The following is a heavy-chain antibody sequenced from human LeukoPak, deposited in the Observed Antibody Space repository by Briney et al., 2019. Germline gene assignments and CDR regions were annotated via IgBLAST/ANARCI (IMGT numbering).Heavy chain of an antibody. J-gene: IGHJ4*02. CDR2: IWYDGSNK. V-gene: IGHV3-33*01. Sequence: PGSSLRLSCAASGFTFSSYGMHWVRQAPGKGLEWVAVIWYDGSNKYYADSVKGRFTISRDNSKNTLYLQMNSLRAEDTAVYYCARVVVVPAAIGAYEGGYFDYWGQGTLVTVSS. D-gene: IGHD2-2*02. CDR1: GFTFSSYG. CDR3: ARVVVVPAAIGAYEGGYFDY.